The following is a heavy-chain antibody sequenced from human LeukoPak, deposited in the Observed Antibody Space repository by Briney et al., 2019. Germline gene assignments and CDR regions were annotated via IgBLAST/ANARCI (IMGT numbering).Heavy chain of an antibody. J-gene: IGHJ4*02. Sequence: GGSLRLSCAASGFTFDDYGMSWVRQAPGKGLEWVSGINWNGGSTGYADSVKGRFTISRDNAKNSLYLQMNSPRAEDTALYYCARVSSRDIVVVPAAPFDYWGQGTLVTVSS. CDR2: INWNGGST. CDR1: GFTFDDYG. CDR3: ARVSSRDIVVVPAAPFDY. D-gene: IGHD2-2*01. V-gene: IGHV3-20*04.